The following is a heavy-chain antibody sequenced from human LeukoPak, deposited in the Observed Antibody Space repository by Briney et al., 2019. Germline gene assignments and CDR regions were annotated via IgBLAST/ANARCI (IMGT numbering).Heavy chain of an antibody. Sequence: SETLSLTCTVSGVFITSYYWNWIRQPPGKGLEWIGYIYYSGSTNYNPSLKSRVTISVDRSKNQLSLKLSSVTAADTAVNYWPRGLRGGTNAFDIWGQGKMVTVSP. J-gene: IGHJ3*02. D-gene: IGHD3-10*01. CDR2: IYYSGST. V-gene: IGHV4-59*01. CDR1: GVFITSYY. CDR3: PRGLRGGTNAFDI.